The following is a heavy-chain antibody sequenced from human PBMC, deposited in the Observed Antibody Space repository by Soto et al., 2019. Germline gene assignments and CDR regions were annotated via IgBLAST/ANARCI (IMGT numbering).Heavy chain of an antibody. CDR1: GGSISSYY. J-gene: IGHJ6*02. CDR2: IYYSATT. V-gene: IGHV4-59*08. Sequence: SETLSLTCTVSGGSISSYYWSWIRQPPGKGLEWIGYIYYSATTNYNPSLKSRVTISVDTSKNQFSLKLSSVTAADTAVYYCACIFSGGYGYGFYYYGMDVWGQGTTVTVSS. CDR3: ACIFSGGYGYGFYYYGMDV. D-gene: IGHD5-18*01.